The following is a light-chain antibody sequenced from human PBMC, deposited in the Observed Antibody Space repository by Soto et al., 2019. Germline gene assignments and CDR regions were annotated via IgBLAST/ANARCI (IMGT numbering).Light chain of an antibody. V-gene: IGKV3-15*01. CDR2: GAS. Sequence: EILMTQSPATLSVSPGERVILSCRASQGVGSTLAWYQQKPGQAPRLIIRGASTRATGVPARFNGSGSGTEFTLTTSSLQSEDFAVYYCQQYSTSLTFGGGTTLESK. CDR1: QGVGST. J-gene: IGKJ4*02. CDR3: QQYSTSLT.